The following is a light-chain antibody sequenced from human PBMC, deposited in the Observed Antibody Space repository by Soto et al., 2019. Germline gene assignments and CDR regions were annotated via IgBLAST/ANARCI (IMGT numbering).Light chain of an antibody. CDR2: GAS. V-gene: IGKV3-20*01. CDR3: QHYGRT. Sequence: EIVLTQSPGTLSLSPGEGATLSCRASQTTSDQYLAWHQQKPGQAPRLLIYGASSRATGVPDRFSGSGSGTDFTRTISRLEPEDFAVYHCQHYGRTFGQATRRQI. J-gene: IGKJ5*01. CDR1: QTTSDQY.